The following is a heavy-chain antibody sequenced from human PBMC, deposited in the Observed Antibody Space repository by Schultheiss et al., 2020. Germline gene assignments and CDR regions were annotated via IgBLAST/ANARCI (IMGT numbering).Heavy chain of an antibody. Sequence: GESLKISCAASGFTFSSYGMHWVRQAPGKGLEWVAVISYDGSNKYYADSVKGRFTISRDNSKNTLYLQMNSLRAEDTAVYYCARAPLGYCTNGVCYRHYYFDYWGQGTLVTVSS. CDR2: ISYDGSNK. D-gene: IGHD2-8*01. CDR1: GFTFSSYG. CDR3: ARAPLGYCTNGVCYRHYYFDY. J-gene: IGHJ4*02. V-gene: IGHV3-30*03.